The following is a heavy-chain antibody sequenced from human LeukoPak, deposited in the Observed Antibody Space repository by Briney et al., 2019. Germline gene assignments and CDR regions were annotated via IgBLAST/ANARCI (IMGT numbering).Heavy chain of an antibody. CDR1: GFTFSDYY. D-gene: IGHD4-17*01. J-gene: IGHJ4*02. V-gene: IGHV3-23*01. CDR2: ISGSGGST. CDR3: AGCTATVTTTPHYFDY. Sequence: GGSLRLSCAASGFTFSDYYMSWIRQAPGKGLEWVSAISGSGGSTYYADSVKGRFTISRDDSKNTLYLQMNSLRAEDTAVYYCAGCTATVTTTPHYFDYWGQGTLVTVSS.